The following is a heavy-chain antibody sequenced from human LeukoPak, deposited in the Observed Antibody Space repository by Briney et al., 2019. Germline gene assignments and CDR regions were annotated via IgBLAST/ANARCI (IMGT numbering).Heavy chain of an antibody. CDR3: ASPGPYYSETSGYLVF. D-gene: IGHD3-22*01. Sequence: SETLSLTCSVSGVSISGFYWTWIRQVPGKGLEWIGYFYNSGSSDYNPSLKSRATFSEDTSKNHFSLSLSAVTAADTAVYYCASPGPYYSETSGYLVFWGQGILVTVSS. V-gene: IGHV4-59*01. CDR1: GVSISGFY. CDR2: FYNSGSS. J-gene: IGHJ4*02.